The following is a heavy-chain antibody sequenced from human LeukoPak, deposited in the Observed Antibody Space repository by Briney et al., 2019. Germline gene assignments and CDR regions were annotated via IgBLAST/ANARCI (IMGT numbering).Heavy chain of an antibody. D-gene: IGHD2-2*01. J-gene: IGHJ5*01. Sequence: ASVKVSCKASGYTFTSYATHWVRQAPGQRLEWMGWINAGNGNTKYSQKFQGRVTITRDTSASTAYMELSSLRSEDTAVYYCARIPLRYCSITSCSFGFWGQGTLVTVSS. CDR2: INAGNGNT. V-gene: IGHV1-3*01. CDR3: ARIPLRYCSITSCSFGF. CDR1: GYTFTSYA.